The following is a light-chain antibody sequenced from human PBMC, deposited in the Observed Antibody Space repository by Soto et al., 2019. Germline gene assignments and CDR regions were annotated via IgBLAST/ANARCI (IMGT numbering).Light chain of an antibody. V-gene: IGKV3-11*01. CDR2: DAS. CDR3: EQRSRWPPLS. J-gene: IGKJ4*01. CDR1: QSIGNF. Sequence: EIVLTQSPGTLSLSPGERATLSCRASQSIGNFLVWYQQKPGQAPRLLIYDASIRVTGIPVRFSGSGSGTDFTLTISTLEPEDFAVYYCEQRSRWPPLSFGGGTKVEIK.